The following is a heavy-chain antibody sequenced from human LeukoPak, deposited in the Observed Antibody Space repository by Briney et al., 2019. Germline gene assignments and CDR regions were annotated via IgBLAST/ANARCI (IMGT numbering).Heavy chain of an antibody. J-gene: IGHJ4*02. D-gene: IGHD6-13*01. CDR3: ARGWRQQLVLKEYYFDY. V-gene: IGHV4-4*02. Sequence: SETLSLTCAVSGGSISSSNWWSWVRQPPGKGLEWIGEIYHSGSTNYNPSLKSRVTISVDKSKNQFSLKLSSVTAADTAVYYCARGWRQQLVLKEYYFDYWGQGTLVTVSS. CDR2: IYHSGST. CDR1: GGSISSSNW.